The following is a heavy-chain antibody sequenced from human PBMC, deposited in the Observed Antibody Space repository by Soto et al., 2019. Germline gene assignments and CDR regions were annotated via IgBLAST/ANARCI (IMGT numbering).Heavy chain of an antibody. V-gene: IGHV1-18*04. CDR3: VRDPQRNDY. CDR1: GYSFTSYG. J-gene: IGHJ4*02. Sequence: QVQLVQSGPEVKKPGASVKVSCKASGYSFTSYGVSWVRQAPGQGLELTGWISANSGNTDYAQKFRGRVTMTTETSTSTAYMDLRSLRSDDTAVYYCVRDPQRNDYWGQGTLVTVSS. D-gene: IGHD6-25*01. CDR2: ISANSGNT.